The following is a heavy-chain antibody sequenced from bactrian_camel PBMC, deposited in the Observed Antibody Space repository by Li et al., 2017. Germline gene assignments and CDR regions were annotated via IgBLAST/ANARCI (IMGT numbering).Heavy chain of an antibody. J-gene: IGHJ4*01. Sequence: VQLVESGGGSVQTGGSLRLSCTASESTHSTTYIGWFRQAPGKEREGIAALHTDSNSTEYVDSVKDRFTISQDNANRTLYLQMNNLKPEDTAMYYCAPDPRGSAYWGQGTQVTVS. D-gene: IGHD3*01. CDR2: LHTDSNST. V-gene: IGHV3S31*01. CDR1: ESTHSTTY. CDR3: APDPRGSAY.